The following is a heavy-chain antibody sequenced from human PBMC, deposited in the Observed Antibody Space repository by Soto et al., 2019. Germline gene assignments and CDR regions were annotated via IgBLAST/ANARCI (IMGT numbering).Heavy chain of an antibody. CDR2: LYYSGST. J-gene: IGHJ4*02. V-gene: IGHV4-31*03. Sequence: QVQLQESGPGLVKPSQTLSLTCTVSGGSISSGGYYWSWIRQHPGKGLEWIGYLYYSGSTYYNPSLKSRVTISVETSKNQFSVKLSSVTAADTAVYYCARADLEWLFVFDYWGQGTLVTVSS. D-gene: IGHD3-3*01. CDR3: ARADLEWLFVFDY. CDR1: GGSISSGGYY.